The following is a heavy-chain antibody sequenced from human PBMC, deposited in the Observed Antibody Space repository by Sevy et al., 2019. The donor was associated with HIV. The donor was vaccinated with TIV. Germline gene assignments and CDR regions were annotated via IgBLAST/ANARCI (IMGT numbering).Heavy chain of an antibody. CDR1: GGTFSSYA. V-gene: IGHV1-69*13. D-gene: IGHD5-18*01. Sequence: ASVKVSCKASGGTFSSYAINWVRQAPGQGLEWMGGIIPIFGTANYAQKFQGRVTITADESTSTAYMELSSLRSEDTAVYYCARGRDTAMVMLYYYYGMDVWGQGTTVTVSS. CDR2: IIPIFGTA. J-gene: IGHJ6*02. CDR3: ARGRDTAMVMLYYYYGMDV.